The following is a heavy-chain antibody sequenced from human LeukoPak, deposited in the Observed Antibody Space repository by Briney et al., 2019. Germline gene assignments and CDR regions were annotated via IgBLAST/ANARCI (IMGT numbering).Heavy chain of an antibody. J-gene: IGHJ6*03. D-gene: IGHD6-19*01. Sequence: ASVTVSCKASGYPFSNYDINWVRQAPGQGLEWMGWMNPKSGNTGYGQKFQGRVTMTRDTSISTAYMELSRLRSDDTAVYYCARVSSGWDYYYYYYMDVWGKGTTVTVSS. CDR1: GYPFSNYD. CDR2: MNPKSGNT. V-gene: IGHV1-8*01. CDR3: ARVSSGWDYYYYYYMDV.